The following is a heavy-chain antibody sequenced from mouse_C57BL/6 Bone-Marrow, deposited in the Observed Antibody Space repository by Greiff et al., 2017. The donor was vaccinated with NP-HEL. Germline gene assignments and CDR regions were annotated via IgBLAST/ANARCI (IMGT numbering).Heavy chain of an antibody. J-gene: IGHJ3*01. V-gene: IGHV1-82*01. D-gene: IGHD2-3*01. CDR3: ASLGWLLPLGY. CDR2: IYPGDGDT. Sequence: QVQLKESGPELVKPGASVKISCKASGYAFSSSWMNWVKQRPGKGLEWIGRIYPGDGDTNYNGKFKGKATLTADKSSSTAYMQLSSLTSEDSAVYFCASLGWLLPLGYWGQGTLVTVSA. CDR1: GYAFSSSW.